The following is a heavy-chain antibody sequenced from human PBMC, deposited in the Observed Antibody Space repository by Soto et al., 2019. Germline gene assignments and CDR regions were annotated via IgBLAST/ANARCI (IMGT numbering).Heavy chain of an antibody. V-gene: IGHV3-21*01. CDR2: ISSESTKI. CDR1: GFTSSNYS. Sequence: EVQLVESGGGLVKPGGSLGLPVEAPGFTSSNYSMPWFGQVPGKGLEWVSAISSESTKISYADSVKGRFTISRDNAHSSVFLLMRSLRAEDTAVYYCAKVWDQWLLEIDYWGQGSLVTVAS. J-gene: IGHJ4*02. CDR3: AKVWDQWLLEIDY. D-gene: IGHD6-19*01.